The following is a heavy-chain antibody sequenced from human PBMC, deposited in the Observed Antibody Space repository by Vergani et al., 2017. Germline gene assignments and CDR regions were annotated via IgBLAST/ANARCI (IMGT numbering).Heavy chain of an antibody. CDR3: ARVSLGLVLHAPFDY. V-gene: IGHV1-69*06. Sequence: QVQLVQSGAEVKKPGASVKVSCKASGGTFSSYAISWVRQAPGQGLEWMGGIIPIFGTANYAQKFQGRVTITADKSTSTAYMELSSLRSEDTAVYYCARVSLGLVLHAPFDYWGQGTLVTVSS. D-gene: IGHD6-19*01. J-gene: IGHJ4*02. CDR2: IIPIFGTA. CDR1: GGTFSSYA.